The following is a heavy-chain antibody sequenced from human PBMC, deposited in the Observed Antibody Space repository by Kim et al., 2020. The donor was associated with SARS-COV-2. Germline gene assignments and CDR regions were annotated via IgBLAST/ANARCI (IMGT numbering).Heavy chain of an antibody. CDR3: ARVRVGCGMDV. Sequence: TYYTPSIKSLVTISVDTSKNQFSLKLSSVTAADTAVYYCARVRVGCGMDVWGQGTTVTVSS. D-gene: IGHD2-15*01. V-gene: IGHV4-39*01. CDR2: T. J-gene: IGHJ6*02.